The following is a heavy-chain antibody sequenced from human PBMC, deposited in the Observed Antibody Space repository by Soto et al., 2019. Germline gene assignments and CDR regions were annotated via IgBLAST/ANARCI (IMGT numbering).Heavy chain of an antibody. J-gene: IGHJ4*02. CDR1: GFTFDTYS. V-gene: IGHV3-48*01. CDR3: TRDPHALDF. Sequence: EVQLVESGGDLVQPGGSLKLSCAASGFTFDTYSMNWVRQVPGQGLEWVAYISYTETTHYADSVAGRFTISRDNAKKSLDLQMNRLRVEDTAVYFCTRDPHALDFWGQGTLVTVSS. CDR2: ISYTETT.